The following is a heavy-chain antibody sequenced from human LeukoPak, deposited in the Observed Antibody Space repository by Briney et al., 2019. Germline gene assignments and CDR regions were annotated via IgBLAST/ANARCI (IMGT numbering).Heavy chain of an antibody. CDR3: AKDGLSNGNYGGGWFDP. J-gene: IGHJ5*02. CDR2: IYSGGST. Sequence: GGSLRLSCAASGLTVSSSYMTWVRQAPGKGLEWVSIIYSGGSTYYADSVKVRFTISRDNSKNTLYLQMNSLTVEDTAVYYCAKDGLSNGNYGGGWFDPWGQGTLVTVSS. V-gene: IGHV3-53*01. CDR1: GLTVSSSY. D-gene: IGHD1-7*01.